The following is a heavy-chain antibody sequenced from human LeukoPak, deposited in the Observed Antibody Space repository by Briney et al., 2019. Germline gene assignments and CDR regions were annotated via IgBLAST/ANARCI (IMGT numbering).Heavy chain of an antibody. V-gene: IGHV3-23*01. CDR3: ARPMGPISAEYFQH. CDR1: GFTFSSYA. CDR2: ISGSGDNT. Sequence: GGSLRLSCAASGFTFSSYAMSWVRQAPGKGLEWVSVISGSGDNTFYADSVKGRFTVSRDNSKSTLYLQMNSLRAEDTAVYYCARPMGPISAEYFQHWGQGTLVTVSS. J-gene: IGHJ1*01. D-gene: IGHD1-26*01.